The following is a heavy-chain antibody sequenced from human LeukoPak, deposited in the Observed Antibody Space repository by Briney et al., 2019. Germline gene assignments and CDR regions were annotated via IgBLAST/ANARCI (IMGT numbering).Heavy chain of an antibody. J-gene: IGHJ4*02. V-gene: IGHV1-8*01. D-gene: IGHD3-22*01. Sequence: GASVKVSCKASGYTYTSYVIHWVQQASGKGLAWMGCINPNSGNTRYAQKFQGRVTMTRNTSISTAYMELSSLRSEDTAVYYCARGDSSGLGYFDYWGQGTLVTVSS. CDR1: GYTYTSYV. CDR2: INPNSGNT. CDR3: ARGDSSGLGYFDY.